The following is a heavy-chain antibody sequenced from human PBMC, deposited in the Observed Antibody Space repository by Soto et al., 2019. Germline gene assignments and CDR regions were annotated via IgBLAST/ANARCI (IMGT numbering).Heavy chain of an antibody. V-gene: IGHV3-33*01. CDR1: GFTFSSYG. D-gene: IGHD3-3*01. CDR3: ARDPIFGVVTERDYYYYYGMDV. CDR2: IWYDGSNK. Sequence: QVQLVESGGGVVQPGRSLRLSCAASGFTFSSYGMHWVRQAPGKGLEWVAVIWYDGSNKYYADSVKGRFTISRDNSKNTLYLQMNSLRAEDTAVYYCARDPIFGVVTERDYYYYYGMDVWGQGTTVTVSS. J-gene: IGHJ6*02.